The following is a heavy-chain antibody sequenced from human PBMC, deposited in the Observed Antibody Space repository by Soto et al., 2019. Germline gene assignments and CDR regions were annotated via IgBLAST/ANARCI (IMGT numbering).Heavy chain of an antibody. D-gene: IGHD1-26*01. J-gene: IGHJ4*02. CDR2: INPKSGGT. Sequence: RASVKVSCKASGYTFTVYYMHWVRQAPGQGLEWIGWINPKSGGTMYPQKFQGRVTMTWDTSISTAYMALTRLRSDDTAVYYCARDLAKGGGSAGFDYWGKGTLVTVSS. V-gene: IGHV1-2*02. CDR3: ARDLAKGGGSAGFDY. CDR1: GYTFTVYY.